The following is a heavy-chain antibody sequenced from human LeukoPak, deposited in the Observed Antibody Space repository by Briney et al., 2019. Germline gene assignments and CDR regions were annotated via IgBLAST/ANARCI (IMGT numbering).Heavy chain of an antibody. Sequence: GGSLRLSCAASGFTYRTYEMNWVRQAPGKGLEWASYISNTGSTIYYADSVKGRFTISRDNAKNSLYLQMNSLRADDTAVYYCARAQWGSGWYAFDIWGQGTLVTVSS. CDR2: ISNTGSTI. CDR1: GFTYRTYE. D-gene: IGHD6-19*01. V-gene: IGHV3-48*03. J-gene: IGHJ3*02. CDR3: ARAQWGSGWYAFDI.